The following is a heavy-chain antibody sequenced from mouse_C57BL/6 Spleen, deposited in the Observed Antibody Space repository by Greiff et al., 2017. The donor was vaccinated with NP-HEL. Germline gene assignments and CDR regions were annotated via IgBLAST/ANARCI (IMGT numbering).Heavy chain of an antibody. CDR2: IYPGDGDT. V-gene: IGHV1-82*01. CDR3: ASPAYYSNTWYFDV. D-gene: IGHD2-5*01. Sequence: VQLQQSGPELVKPGASVKISCKASGYAFSSSWMNWVKQRPGKGLEWIGRIYPGDGDTNYNGKFKGKATLTADKSSSTAYMQLSSLTSEDSAVYFCASPAYYSNTWYFDVWGTGTTVTVSS. J-gene: IGHJ1*03. CDR1: GYAFSSSW.